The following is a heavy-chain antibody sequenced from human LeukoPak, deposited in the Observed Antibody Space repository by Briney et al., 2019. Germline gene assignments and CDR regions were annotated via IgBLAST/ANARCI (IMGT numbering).Heavy chain of an antibody. J-gene: IGHJ3*02. D-gene: IGHD1-1*01. CDR2: IYSAGDT. CDR1: GLTVGSNY. Sequence: GGSLRLSCAASGLTVGSNYMTWVRQAPGKGLEWVSVIYSAGDTYYTDSVKGRFTISRDNSQNTVYLQMNSLRAEDTAVYYCARDLNAQSRAFDIWGRGTMVTVPS. V-gene: IGHV3-53*01. CDR3: ARDLNAQSRAFDI.